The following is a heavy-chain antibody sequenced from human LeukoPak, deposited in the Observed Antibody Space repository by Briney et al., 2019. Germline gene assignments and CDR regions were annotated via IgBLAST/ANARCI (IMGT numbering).Heavy chain of an antibody. CDR3: ASATGHNYYYYYMDV. Sequence: SETLSLTCAVYGGSFSGYYWSWIRQPPGKGLEWIGEINHSGSTNYNPSLKSRVTISVDTSMNQFSLKLSSVTAADTAVYYCASATGHNYYYYYMDVWGKGTTVTVSS. J-gene: IGHJ6*03. V-gene: IGHV4-34*01. CDR2: INHSGST. CDR1: GGSFSGYY. D-gene: IGHD1-1*01.